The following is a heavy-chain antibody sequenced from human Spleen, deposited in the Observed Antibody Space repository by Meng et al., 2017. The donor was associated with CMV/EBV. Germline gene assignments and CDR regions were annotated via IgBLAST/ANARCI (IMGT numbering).Heavy chain of an antibody. CDR3: ASFDHIPRRNYFDY. Sequence: VHQEESAPGVGKPSQTLSLTCSASGGAMSSGNYYWSWIRQPPGKGLEWIGYIHHSGSAYYNPSLKSRVSISVDTSKNQFSLNLNSMTAADTAVYYCASFDHIPRRNYFDYWGQGTLVTVSS. CDR2: IHHSGSA. V-gene: IGHV4-30-4*01. D-gene: IGHD2-21*01. CDR1: GGAMSSGNYY. J-gene: IGHJ4*02.